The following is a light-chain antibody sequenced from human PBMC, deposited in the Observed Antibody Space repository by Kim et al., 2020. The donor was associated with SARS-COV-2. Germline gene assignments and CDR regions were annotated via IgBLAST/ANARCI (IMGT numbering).Light chain of an antibody. CDR3: QQYKTYPLT. CDR2: DVS. V-gene: IGKV1-16*01. J-gene: IGKJ4*01. CDR1: QGIGKS. Sequence: DIQMTQSPSSLSASVGVRVTITCRASQGIGKSLAWFQQKPGKAPKSLIYDVSNLESGVPSRFSGSGSGTDFTLTISSLQPEDFASYYCQQYKTYPLTFGGGTKVDIK.